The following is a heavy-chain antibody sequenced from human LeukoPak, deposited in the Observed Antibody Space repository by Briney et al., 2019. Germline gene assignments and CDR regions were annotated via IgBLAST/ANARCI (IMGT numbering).Heavy chain of an antibody. CDR2: ISGSGGST. D-gene: IGHD4/OR15-4a*01. J-gene: IGHJ6*02. CDR1: GFTFSSYA. CDR3: YSTMAPRYGMDV. V-gene: IGHV3-23*01. Sequence: PGGSLRLSCAASGFTFSSYAMSWVRQAPGKGLEWVSAISGSGGSTYYADSVKGRFTISRDNSKNTLYLQMNSPRAEDTAVYYCYSTMAPRYGMDVWGQGTTVTVSS.